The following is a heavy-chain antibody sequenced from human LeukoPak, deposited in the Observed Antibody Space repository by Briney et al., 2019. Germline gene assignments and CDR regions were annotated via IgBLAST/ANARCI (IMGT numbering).Heavy chain of an antibody. CDR1: GFTFSSYS. J-gene: IGHJ3*01. D-gene: IGHD2-2*02. Sequence: GGSLRLSCAASGFTFSSYSMNWVRQAPGKGLEWVSYISSSGTTIYYADSVKGRFTISRDNPKNSLYLQTNSLRAEDTAVYYCARGYCNSNTCYIAFDVWGQGTMVTVSS. CDR2: ISSSGTTI. CDR3: ARGYCNSNTCYIAFDV. V-gene: IGHV3-48*01.